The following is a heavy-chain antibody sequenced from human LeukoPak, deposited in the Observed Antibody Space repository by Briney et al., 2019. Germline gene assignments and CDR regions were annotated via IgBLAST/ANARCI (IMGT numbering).Heavy chain of an antibody. V-gene: IGHV3-53*01. CDR3: ATTDIVATMGFYYYYSMDV. CDR1: GFTVSSNY. J-gene: IGHJ6*02. Sequence: PGGSLRLSCAASGFTVSSNYMSWVRQAPGKGLEWVSVIYSGGSTYYADSVKGRFTISRDNSKNTLYLQMNSLRAEDTAVYYCATTDIVATMGFYYYYSMDVWGQGTTVTVSS. D-gene: IGHD5-12*01. CDR2: IYSGGST.